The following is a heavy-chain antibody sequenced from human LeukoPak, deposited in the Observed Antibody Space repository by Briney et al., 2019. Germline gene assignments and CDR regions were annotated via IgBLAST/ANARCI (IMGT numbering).Heavy chain of an antibody. CDR2: STSSSITI. J-gene: IGHJ4*02. CDR3: ARVSRAGFGELLSFDY. Sequence: GGSLRLSCAASGFTFSSYSMNWVRQAPATGLERVSYSTSSSITIYYYDSVKRRFIISRDNAKNSLYLQMSSLRDEDTAVYYCARVSRAGFGELLSFDYWGQGTLVTVSS. D-gene: IGHD3-10*01. CDR1: GFTFSSYS. V-gene: IGHV3-48*02.